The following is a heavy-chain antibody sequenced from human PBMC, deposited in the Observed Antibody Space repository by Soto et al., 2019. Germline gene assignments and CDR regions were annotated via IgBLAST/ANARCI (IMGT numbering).Heavy chain of an antibody. Sequence: EVQLVESGGGLVQPGGSLRLSCAASGFTFSSYWMSWVRQAPGKGLEWVANIKQDGSEKYYVDSVKGRFTISRDNAKNSLYLPMNSLRAEDTAMYYCAREIPSGYDLDYWGQGTLVTVSS. CDR2: IKQDGSEK. J-gene: IGHJ4*02. V-gene: IGHV3-7*05. CDR3: AREIPSGYDLDY. CDR1: GFTFSSYW. D-gene: IGHD5-12*01.